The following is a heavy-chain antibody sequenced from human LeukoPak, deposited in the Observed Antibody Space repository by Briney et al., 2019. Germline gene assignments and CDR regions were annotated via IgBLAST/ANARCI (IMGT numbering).Heavy chain of an antibody. D-gene: IGHD6-13*01. CDR1: GFTFSSYG. CDR3: ARVLAAAGTQFDP. J-gene: IGHJ5*02. V-gene: IGHV4-34*01. CDR2: INHSGST. Sequence: GSLRLSCATSGFTFSSYGMHWIRQPPGKGLEWIGEINHSGSTNYNPSLKSRVTISVDTSKNQFSLKLNSVTAADTAVYYCARVLAAAGTQFDPWGQGTLVTVSS.